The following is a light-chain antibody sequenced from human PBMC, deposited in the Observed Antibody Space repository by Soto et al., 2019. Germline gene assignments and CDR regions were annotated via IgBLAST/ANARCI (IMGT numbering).Light chain of an antibody. V-gene: IGLV2-11*01. CDR2: DVT. CDR3: CSYAGAYTWM. CDR1: SSDVGGYGY. J-gene: IGLJ3*02. Sequence: QSALTQPLSVSGSPGQSVTISCTGTSSDVGGYGYVSWCQQHPGKAPKLLIYDVTRRPSGVPGRFSGSKSGNTASLTISGLQAEDGADYYCCSYAGAYTWMFGGGTKVTVL.